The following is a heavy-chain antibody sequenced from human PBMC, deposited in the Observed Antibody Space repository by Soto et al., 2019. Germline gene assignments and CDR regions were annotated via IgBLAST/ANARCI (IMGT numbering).Heavy chain of an antibody. V-gene: IGHV1-3*01. D-gene: IGHD3-22*01. J-gene: IGHJ6*02. CDR1: GYTFTSYA. CDR2: INAGNGNT. CDR3: ARDLLGDYYDSSGYYYYYYGMDV. Sequence: GASVKVSCKASGYTFTSYAMHWVRQAPGQRLEWMGWINAGNGNTKYSQKFQGRVTITRDTSASTAYMELSSLRSDDTAVYYCARDLLGDYYDSSGYYYYYYGMDVWGQGTTVTAP.